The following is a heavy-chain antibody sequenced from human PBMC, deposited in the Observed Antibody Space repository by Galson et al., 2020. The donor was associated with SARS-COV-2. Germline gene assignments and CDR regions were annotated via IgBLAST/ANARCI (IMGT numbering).Heavy chain of an antibody. V-gene: IGHV3-7*01. CDR1: GITFNEFW. D-gene: IGHD6-19*01. Sequence: GESLKISCEVPGITFNEFWMSWFRQAPGKGLEWVANIKGDGSETNYADFVKGRFSISRDNAANSLYLQMNSLRVEDSAVYYCSREGWQGGYWGQGARVTVSS. J-gene: IGHJ4*02. CDR2: IKGDGSET. CDR3: SREGWQGGY.